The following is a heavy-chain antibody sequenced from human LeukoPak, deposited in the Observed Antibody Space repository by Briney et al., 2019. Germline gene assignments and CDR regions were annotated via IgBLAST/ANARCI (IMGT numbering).Heavy chain of an antibody. CDR2: IRGSGGST. V-gene: IGHV3-23*01. J-gene: IGHJ4*02. CDR3: AKAAGLLWFGELLGGSDY. CDR1: GFTFSSYA. Sequence: GGSLKLSCAASGFTFSSYAMSWVRQAPGKGLEWVSAIRGSGGSTYYADSVKGRFTISRDNSKNTLYLQMNSLRAEDTAVYYCAKAAGLLWFGELLGGSDYWGQGTLVTVSS. D-gene: IGHD3-10*01.